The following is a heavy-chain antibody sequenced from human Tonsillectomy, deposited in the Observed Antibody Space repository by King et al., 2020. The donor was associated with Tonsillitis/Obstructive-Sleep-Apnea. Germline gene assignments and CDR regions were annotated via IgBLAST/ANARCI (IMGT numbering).Heavy chain of an antibody. V-gene: IGHV4-31*03. D-gene: IGHD4-17*01. J-gene: IGHJ4*02. Sequence: QLQESGPGLVKPSQTLSLTCTVSGGSISSGGYYWSWIRQHPGKGLEWIGYIYYSGSTYYNPSLKSRVTISVDTSKNKFSLKLSSVTAADTAVYYCVRSSVTTYGPGDYWGQGTMVTVSS. CDR1: GGSISSGGYY. CDR2: IYYSGST. CDR3: VRSSVTTYGPGDY.